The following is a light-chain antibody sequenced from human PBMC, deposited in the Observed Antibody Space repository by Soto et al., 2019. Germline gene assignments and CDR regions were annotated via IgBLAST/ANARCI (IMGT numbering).Light chain of an antibody. CDR2: EAN. V-gene: IGLV2-23*02. CDR1: SNDIGGYNL. CDR3: YSFAGGATFV. J-gene: IGLJ2*01. Sequence: QSALTQPASVSGSPEQSITISCTGTSNDIGGYNLVSWYQQHPGKAPKLIIYEANKRPSGVSDRFSGSRSGTTASLTISALQAEDEADYSCYSFAGGATFVFGGGTKLTVL.